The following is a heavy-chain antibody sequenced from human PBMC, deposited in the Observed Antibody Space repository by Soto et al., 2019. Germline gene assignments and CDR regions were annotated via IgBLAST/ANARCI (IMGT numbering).Heavy chain of an antibody. CDR2: ISYSGST. V-gene: IGHV4-59*01. CDR1: GGSISSYN. Sequence: SGRLRLTCTVSGGSISSYNWSWIRQPPGKGLEWIGYISYSGSTDYNPSLKSRVTISVDTSKNQFSLKLSSVTAADTAVYYCARSIVTPSAMFDHWGQGLLVTVS. D-gene: IGHD2-2*01. J-gene: IGHJ5*02. CDR3: ARSIVTPSAMFDH.